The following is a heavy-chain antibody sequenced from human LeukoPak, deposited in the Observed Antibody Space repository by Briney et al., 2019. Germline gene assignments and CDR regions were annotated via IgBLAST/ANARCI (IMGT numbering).Heavy chain of an antibody. J-gene: IGHJ1*01. CDR2: FSGSGGST. CDR3: ATEGDLTVTTAEYFQH. D-gene: IGHD4-17*01. V-gene: IGHV3-23*01. Sequence: PGGSLRLSCAASGFTFSSFAMSGVRQAPGKGLEWVSAFSGSGGSTYYADSVKGRFTISRDNSKNTLYLQMNSLRAEDTAVYYCATEGDLTVTTAEYFQHWGQGTLVTVSS. CDR1: GFTFSSFA.